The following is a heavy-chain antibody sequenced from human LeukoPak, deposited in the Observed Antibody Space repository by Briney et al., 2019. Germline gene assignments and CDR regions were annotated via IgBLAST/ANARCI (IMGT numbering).Heavy chain of an antibody. D-gene: IGHD4-17*01. CDR1: GLTVTNNY. CDR3: TYGDYPLTY. J-gene: IGHJ4*02. CDR2: IYRNGDT. Sequence: PGGSLRLSCAASGLTVTNNYWNWVRQPPGKGPEWISLIYRNGDTRYADSVKGRFTFSRDNSKNTLYLQMNSLRAEDTAVYYCTYGDYPLTYWGQGTLVSVSS. V-gene: IGHV3-66*01.